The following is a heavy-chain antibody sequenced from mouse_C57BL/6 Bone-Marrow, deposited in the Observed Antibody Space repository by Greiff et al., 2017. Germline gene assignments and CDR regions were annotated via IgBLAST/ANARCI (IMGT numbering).Heavy chain of an antibody. CDR3: TRDRYDYDGAWFAY. CDR1: GFTFSSYA. V-gene: IGHV5-9-1*02. D-gene: IGHD2-4*01. CDR2: ISSGGDYI. J-gene: IGHJ3*01. Sequence: EVQVVESGEGLVKPGGSLKLSCAASGFTFSSYAMSWVRQTPEKRLEWVAYISSGGDYIYYADTVKGRFTISRDNARNTLYLQMSSLKSEDTAMYYCTRDRYDYDGAWFAYWGQGTLVTVSA.